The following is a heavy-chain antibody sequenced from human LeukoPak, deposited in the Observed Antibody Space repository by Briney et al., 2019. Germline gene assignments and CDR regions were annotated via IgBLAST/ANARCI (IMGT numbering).Heavy chain of an antibody. CDR3: ARGLLYSSGSVGWFDP. V-gene: IGHV1-69*05. CDR2: IIPIFGTA. CDR1: GGTFSSFA. J-gene: IGHJ5*02. D-gene: IGHD6-19*01. Sequence: SVTVSCKASGGTFSSFAISWVRQAPGQGLEWMGGIIPIFGTANYAQKFQGRVTITTDESTSTAYMELSSLRSEDTAVYYCARGLLYSSGSVGWFDPWGQGTLVTVSS.